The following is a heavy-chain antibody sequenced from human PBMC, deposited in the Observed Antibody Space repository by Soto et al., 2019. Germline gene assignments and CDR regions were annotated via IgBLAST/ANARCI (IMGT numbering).Heavy chain of an antibody. Sequence: QLQLQESGPGLVKPSETLSLTCTVSGGSISSSSYYWGWIRQPPGKGLEWIGSIYYSGSTYYNPSLKSRVTISVDTSKNQFSLKLSSVTAADTAVYYCARPGRVRDRFGESRHNWFDPWGQGTLVTVSS. CDR2: IYYSGST. D-gene: IGHD3-10*01. CDR3: ARPGRVRDRFGESRHNWFDP. J-gene: IGHJ5*02. V-gene: IGHV4-39*01. CDR1: GGSISSSSYY.